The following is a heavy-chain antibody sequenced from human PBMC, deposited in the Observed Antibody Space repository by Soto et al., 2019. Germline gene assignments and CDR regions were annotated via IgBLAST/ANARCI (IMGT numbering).Heavy chain of an antibody. CDR2: ISGYNGDT. V-gene: IGHV1-18*01. CDR1: RDTFTSDG. D-gene: IGHD3-3*01. J-gene: IGHJ3*02. Sequence: ASVKVSCKASRDTFTSDGSSWVRQAPGHGLEWMGWISGYNGDTNYAQKFQGRVTMTTNTSTSTANMELRSLRSDDTAVYYCAKGSSDFWSGYRGRGESDAFDIWGQGTMVTVSS. CDR3: AKGSSDFWSGYRGRGESDAFDI.